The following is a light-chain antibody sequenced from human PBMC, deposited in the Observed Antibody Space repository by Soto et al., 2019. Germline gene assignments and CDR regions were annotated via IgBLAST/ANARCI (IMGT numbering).Light chain of an antibody. Sequence: DIQMTQSPSSLSASVGDRVTFTCRASQHIRTYLNWYQRKPGKAPDLLIYSASSLKSGVPSRFSGSGSGTDFTLTISGLQAEHCATYLCQPRNSFPWTFRERTKVEIK. CDR2: SAS. CDR3: QPRNSFPWT. CDR1: QHIRTY. V-gene: IGKV1-39*01. J-gene: IGKJ1*01.